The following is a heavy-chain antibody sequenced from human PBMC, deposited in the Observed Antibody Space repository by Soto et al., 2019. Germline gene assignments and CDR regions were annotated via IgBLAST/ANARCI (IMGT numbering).Heavy chain of an antibody. D-gene: IGHD3-3*01. J-gene: IGHJ4*02. CDR1: GFTFSDYA. Sequence: GGDMRLPCAASGFTFSDYAMSWVRQAPGKGLEWVSGITAIGETTWYADSVKGRFSISRDTSQSTLYLQMNSLRADDTAMYYCARWSYLDYWGQGTLVTVS. V-gene: IGHV3-23*01. CDR2: ITAIGETT. CDR3: ARWSYLDY.